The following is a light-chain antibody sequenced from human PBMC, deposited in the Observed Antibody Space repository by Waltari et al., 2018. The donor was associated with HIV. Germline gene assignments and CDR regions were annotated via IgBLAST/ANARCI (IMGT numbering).Light chain of an antibody. CDR3: CSYAGTYTYVL. J-gene: IGLJ3*02. Sequence: QSALTQPRSVSGSPGQSVTISCTGTSSDVGGYDSVDLYLQHPGKVPKLIIYEVIKRPSGVPDRFSGSKSGNTASLTISGLQTEDEADYFCCSYAGTYTYVLFGGGTKLTVL. CDR1: SSDVGGYDS. CDR2: EVI. V-gene: IGLV2-11*01.